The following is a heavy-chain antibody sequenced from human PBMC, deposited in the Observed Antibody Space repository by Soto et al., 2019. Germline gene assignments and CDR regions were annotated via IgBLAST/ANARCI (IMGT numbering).Heavy chain of an antibody. CDR2: VSPAGTT. D-gene: IGHD6-13*01. CDR3: VRSWAY. CDR1: GFSFSSYG. J-gene: IGHJ4*02. V-gene: IGHV3-23*01. Sequence: VQLLESGGGLVQPGGSLRLSCAASGFSFSSYGMNWVRLAPGEGLEWVSTVSPAGTTLYADSVRGRFTISRDNSKSTVDLQMNGLRVDDTAIYYCVRSWAYWGRGTVVTVSS.